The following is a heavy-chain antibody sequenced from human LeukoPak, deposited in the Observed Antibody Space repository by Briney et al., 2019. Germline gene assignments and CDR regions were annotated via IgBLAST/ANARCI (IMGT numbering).Heavy chain of an antibody. CDR2: ISYSGST. V-gene: IGHV4-39*01. J-gene: IGHJ5*02. CDR3: ARRRRVDTTTYCSGGSCYSSPSNWFDP. CDR1: GGSISSSSYY. D-gene: IGHD2-15*01. Sequence: SEALSLTCTVSGGSISSSSYYWGWIRQPPGKGLEWIGSISYSGSTYHNPSLKSRVTISVDTSKNQFSLKLSSVTAADTAVYYCARRRRVDTTTYCSGGSCYSSPSNWFDPWGQGTLVTVSS.